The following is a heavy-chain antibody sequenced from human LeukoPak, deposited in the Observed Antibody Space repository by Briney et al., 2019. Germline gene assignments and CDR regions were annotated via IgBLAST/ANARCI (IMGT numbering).Heavy chain of an antibody. CDR2: IYYSGST. D-gene: IGHD1-26*01. V-gene: IGHV4-59*01. CDR3: ARGDIVGATYDY. Sequence: SETLSLTCTVSGGSISSYYWSWIRQPPGKGPEWIGYIYYSGSTNYNPSPKSRVTISVDTSKNQFSLKLSSVTAADTAVYYCARGDIVGATYDYWGQGTLVTVSS. CDR1: GGSISSYY. J-gene: IGHJ4*02.